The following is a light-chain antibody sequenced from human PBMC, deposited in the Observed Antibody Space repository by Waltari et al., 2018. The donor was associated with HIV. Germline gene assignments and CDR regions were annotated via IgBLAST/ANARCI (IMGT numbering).Light chain of an antibody. J-gene: IGLJ2*01. V-gene: IGLV2-14*01. CDR1: SSDIGGYNF. CDR2: AVT. Sequence: QSALTQPASVSGSPGQSITISCTGASSDIGGYNFVYWYQHHPGKAPKLMIYAVTNRPSGVSNRFSGSKSGNTASLTISGLQAEDEADYYCSSYTSSSTHVVFGGGTKLTVL. CDR3: SSYTSSSTHVV.